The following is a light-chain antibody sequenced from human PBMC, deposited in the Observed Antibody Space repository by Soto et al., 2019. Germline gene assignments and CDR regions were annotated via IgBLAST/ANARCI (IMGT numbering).Light chain of an antibody. CDR1: QSVSSY. Sequence: EIVLTQSPATLSLSPGERATLSCRASQSVSSYLAWYQQKPGQAPRLLIYDATNKDTGIPARFSGSGSGTDFPLTISSLEPEDFAVYYCQQRSNAFTFGPGTKVDIK. CDR2: DAT. J-gene: IGKJ3*01. CDR3: QQRSNAFT. V-gene: IGKV3-11*01.